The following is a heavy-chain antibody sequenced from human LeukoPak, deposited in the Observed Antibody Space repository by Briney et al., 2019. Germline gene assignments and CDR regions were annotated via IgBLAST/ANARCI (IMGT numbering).Heavy chain of an antibody. V-gene: IGHV4-61*02. CDR2: IYTSGST. CDR1: GGSISSGSYY. CDR3: ARDMYGCLDY. Sequence: NPSQTLSLTCTVSGGSISSGSYYWSWIRQPAGKGLEWIGRIYTSGSTNYNPSLKSRVTISVDTSKNQSSLKLSSVTAADTAVYYCARDMYGCLDYWGQGTLVTVSS. D-gene: IGHD2-8*01. J-gene: IGHJ4*02.